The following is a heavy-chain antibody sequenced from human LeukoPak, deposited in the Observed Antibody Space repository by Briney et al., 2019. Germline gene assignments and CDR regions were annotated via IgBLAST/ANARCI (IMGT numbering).Heavy chain of an antibody. D-gene: IGHD3-22*01. Sequence: GGSLRLSCAASGFTFSSYALSWVRQAPGKGLEWVSAISGSGGSTYYADSVKGRFTISRDNSKNTLYLQMNSLRAEDTAVYYCAKGSVVITTFDYWGQGTLVTVSS. V-gene: IGHV3-23*01. CDR3: AKGSVVITTFDY. CDR1: GFTFSSYA. J-gene: IGHJ4*02. CDR2: ISGSGGST.